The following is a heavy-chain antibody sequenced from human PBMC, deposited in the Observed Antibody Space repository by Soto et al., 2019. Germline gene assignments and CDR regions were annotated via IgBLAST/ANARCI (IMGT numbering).Heavy chain of an antibody. J-gene: IGHJ6*02. V-gene: IGHV3-30*18. CDR2: ISYDVSNK. CDR3: AKDTSGEQQLLRRRYYNGMDV. D-gene: IGHD6-13*01. CDR1: GCTCRSYG. Sequence: SLRLSGAASGCTCRSYGMHWVRQAPGKGLEWVAVISYDVSNKYYADSVKGRFTISRDNSKNTLYLQMNSLRAEDTAVYYCAKDTSGEQQLLRRRYYNGMDVRGQGTTVTVSS.